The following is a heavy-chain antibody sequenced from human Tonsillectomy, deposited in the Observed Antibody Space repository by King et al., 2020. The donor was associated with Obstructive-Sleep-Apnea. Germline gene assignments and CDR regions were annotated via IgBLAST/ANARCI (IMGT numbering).Heavy chain of an antibody. V-gene: IGHV3-23*04. D-gene: IGHD2-15*01. CDR3: ATHIRYCSGGSCSHFDY. CDR2: ISGSGGST. CDR1: GFTFCSYA. J-gene: IGHJ4*02. Sequence: VQLVESGGGLVQPGGALRLSCAASGFTFCSYAMSWVRQAPGEGLEWGSAISGSGGSTYYGDSVKGRFTISRDNSKNTLYLQMNSLRAEDTSVYYCATHIRYCSGGSCSHFDYWGQGTLVTVSS.